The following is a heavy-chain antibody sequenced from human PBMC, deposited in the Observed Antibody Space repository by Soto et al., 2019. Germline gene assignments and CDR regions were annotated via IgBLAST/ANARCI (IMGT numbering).Heavy chain of an antibody. CDR2: VYSGGAT. V-gene: IGHV3-53*02. CDR3: ARLPARL. J-gene: IGHJ4*02. CDR1: GFSVSRNY. Sequence: QLVETGGGLIQPGTSLTLSCAASGFSVSRNYMTWVRQAPGKGLEWVSFVYSGGATFYADSVKGRFILSRDDSQNTMYLQINNQRAEDTAVYYCARLPARLWGRGTLVTVAS.